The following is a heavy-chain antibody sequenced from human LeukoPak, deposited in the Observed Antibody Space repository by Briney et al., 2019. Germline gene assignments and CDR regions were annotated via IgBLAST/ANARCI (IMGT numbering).Heavy chain of an antibody. CDR2: ITSGDGSP. CDR1: GFTFGTSA. D-gene: IGHD3-16*01. Sequence: GGALRLSCAASGFTFGTSAMSWVRQTPEKGLEWVSTITSGDGSPYYADSVKGRFTISRDNSNNMLYLQMNSLRAEDTAVYYCTKRGAYYVDYWGRGIPVTVSS. J-gene: IGHJ4*02. V-gene: IGHV3-23*01. CDR3: TKRGAYYVDY.